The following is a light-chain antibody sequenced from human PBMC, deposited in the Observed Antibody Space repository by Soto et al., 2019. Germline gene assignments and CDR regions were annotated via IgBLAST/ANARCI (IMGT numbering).Light chain of an antibody. J-gene: IGKJ1*01. CDR3: VQHRSYPWT. V-gene: IGKV1-17*03. CDR2: SAS. CDR1: QGISNY. Sequence: DIKMTQSPSAMPASVGDRVTITCRASQGISNYLAWFQQRPGRVPKRVIYSASSLQSGVPSRFSGSGSGTEFTLTISSLQPEDFATYYCVQHRSYPWTFGQGTKVEIK.